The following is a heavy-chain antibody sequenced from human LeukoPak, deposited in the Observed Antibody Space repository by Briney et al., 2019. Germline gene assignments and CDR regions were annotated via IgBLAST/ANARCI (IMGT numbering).Heavy chain of an antibody. Sequence: GASVKVSCKASGYTFTSYDISWVRQAPGQGLEWMGWISTYNDNTHHAQKLQGRVTMTTDTSTSTVYRELKSLRSDDTAVYYRARIQSRIIAARPGNPAFDYWGRGTLVTVSS. J-gene: IGHJ4*02. D-gene: IGHD6-6*01. CDR1: GYTFTSYD. CDR3: ARIQSRIIAARPGNPAFDY. V-gene: IGHV1-18*01. CDR2: ISTYNDNT.